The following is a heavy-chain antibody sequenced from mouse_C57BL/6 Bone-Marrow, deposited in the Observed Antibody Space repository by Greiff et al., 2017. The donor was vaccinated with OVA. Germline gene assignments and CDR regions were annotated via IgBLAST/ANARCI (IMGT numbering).Heavy chain of an antibody. V-gene: IGHV1-55*01. CDR1: GYTFTSYW. CDR2: IYPGSGST. J-gene: IGHJ3*01. Sequence: QVQLQQPGAELVKPGASVKMSCKASGYTFTSYWITWVKQRPGQGLEWIGDIYPGSGSTNYTEKFKSKATLTVDTSSSTAYMQLSSLPSEDSAVYYCARWGFPAWFAYWGQGTLVTVSA. CDR3: ARWGFPAWFAY.